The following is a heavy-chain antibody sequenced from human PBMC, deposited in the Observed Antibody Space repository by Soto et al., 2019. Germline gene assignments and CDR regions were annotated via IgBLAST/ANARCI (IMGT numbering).Heavy chain of an antibody. D-gene: IGHD2-8*01. V-gene: IGHV4-31*03. J-gene: IGHJ6*02. Sequence: SETLSLTCTVSGGSISSGGYYWSWIRQHPGKGLEWIGYIYNSESTYYNPSLKSRVTISVDTSKNQFSLKLSSVTAADTAVYYCEGMLYYYGMDVWGQGTRVTFSS. CDR1: GGSISSGGYY. CDR2: IYNSEST. CDR3: EGMLYYYGMDV.